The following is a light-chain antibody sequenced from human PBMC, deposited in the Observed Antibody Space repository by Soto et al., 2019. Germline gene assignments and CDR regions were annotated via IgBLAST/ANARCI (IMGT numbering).Light chain of an antibody. CDR3: SSFTTITTLEV. CDR1: SSDVGGYNY. V-gene: IGLV2-14*01. J-gene: IGLJ3*02. CDR2: EVS. Sequence: QSVLTQPASVSGSPGQSITISCTGTSSDVGGYNYVSWYQQHPGKAPKLIIYEVSDRPSGVSDRFSGSKSGNTASLTISGIQAEDEADYYCSSFTTITTLEVFGGGTKLTVL.